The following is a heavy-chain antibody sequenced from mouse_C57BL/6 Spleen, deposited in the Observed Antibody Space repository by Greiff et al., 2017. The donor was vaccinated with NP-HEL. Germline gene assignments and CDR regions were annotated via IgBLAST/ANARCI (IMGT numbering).Heavy chain of an antibody. Sequence: ASGYTFTSYWMHWVKQRPGQGLEWIGNINPSNGGTNYNEKFKSKATLTVDKSSSTAYMQLSSLTSEDSAVYYCARGGPDGYYGFAYWGQGTLVTVSA. V-gene: IGHV1-53*01. CDR3: ARGGPDGYYGFAY. CDR2: INPSNGGT. J-gene: IGHJ3*01. CDR1: GYTFTSYW. D-gene: IGHD2-3*01.